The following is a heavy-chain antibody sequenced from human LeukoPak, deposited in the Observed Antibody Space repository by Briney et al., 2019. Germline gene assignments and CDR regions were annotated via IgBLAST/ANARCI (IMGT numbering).Heavy chain of an antibody. CDR2: VYSTGNT. CDR3: ARRKYGVGFDP. D-gene: IGHD2-8*01. CDR1: GGSITSDIYY. J-gene: IGHJ5*02. Sequence: SETLSLTCTVSGGSITSDIYYWGWIRQPPGKGLEWIGCVYSTGNTFYNPSLKSRVTMSVDTSRNQFSLKLSSVTAADTAVYYCARRKYGVGFDPWGQGTLLTVSS. V-gene: IGHV4-39*01.